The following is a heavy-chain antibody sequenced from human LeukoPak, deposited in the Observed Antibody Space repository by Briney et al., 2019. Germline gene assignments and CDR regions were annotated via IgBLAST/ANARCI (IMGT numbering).Heavy chain of an antibody. V-gene: IGHV3-30*09. CDR3: ARDSPWLDC. CDR2: ISHDGSKK. CDR1: GFSITNYG. Sequence: HRGGSLRLSCVASGFSITNYGIYWVRQAPGKGLEWVTIISHDGSKKFYADSVKGRFDISRDISKNTVYLQMSSPRVEDTAVYYCARDSPWLDCWGQGTLVTVSS. J-gene: IGHJ5*01.